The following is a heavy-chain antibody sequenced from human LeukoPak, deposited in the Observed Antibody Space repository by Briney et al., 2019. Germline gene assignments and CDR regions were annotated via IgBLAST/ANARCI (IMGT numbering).Heavy chain of an antibody. CDR3: AREVTYCSSTSCYYFDY. CDR1: GGSISSGSYY. CDR2: IYTSGST. J-gene: IGHJ4*02. D-gene: IGHD2-2*01. Sequence: SHTLSLTCTVSGGSISSGSYYWSWIRQPAGKGLEWIGRIYTSGSTNYNPSLKSRVTISVDTSKNQFSLKLSSVTAADRAVYYCAREVTYCSSTSCYYFDYWGQGTLVTVSS. V-gene: IGHV4-61*02.